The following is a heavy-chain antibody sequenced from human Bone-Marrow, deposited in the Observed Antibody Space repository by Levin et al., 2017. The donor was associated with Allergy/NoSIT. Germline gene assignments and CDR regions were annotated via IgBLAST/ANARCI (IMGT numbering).Heavy chain of an antibody. J-gene: IGHJ3*01. CDR1: GFAFSDFS. CDR3: AKNRPCTGGSCDDAFDV. D-gene: IGHD2-15*01. V-gene: IGHV3-21*01. Sequence: GGSLRLSCAASGFAFSDFSMNWVRLTPGKGLEWVSSISPYNNFIYYSDSVRGRFTISRDNAQNSLSLQMSSLRDDDTAVYFCAKNRPCTGGSCDDAFDVWGQGTAVTVSS. CDR2: ISPYNNFI.